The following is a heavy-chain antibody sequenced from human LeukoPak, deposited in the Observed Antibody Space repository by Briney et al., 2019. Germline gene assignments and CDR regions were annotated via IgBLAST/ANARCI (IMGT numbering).Heavy chain of an antibody. CDR1: GGSVSDYY. V-gene: IGHV4-59*02. D-gene: IGHD2-15*01. Sequence: SETLSLTCTISGGSVSDYYWSWIRQSPGKGLEWIGYIYHTGSTSYSPSLKSRVTISADTSQNQFSLKLSSVTAADTAVYYCARGEIGNCSGGSCLNWFDPWGQGTLVTVSS. J-gene: IGHJ5*02. CDR2: IYHTGST. CDR3: ARGEIGNCSGGSCLNWFDP.